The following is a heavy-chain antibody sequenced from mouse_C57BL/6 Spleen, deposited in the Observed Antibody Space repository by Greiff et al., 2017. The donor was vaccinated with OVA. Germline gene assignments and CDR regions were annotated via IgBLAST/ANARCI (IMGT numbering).Heavy chain of an antibody. D-gene: IGHD1-1*01. V-gene: IGHV1-39*01. CDR3: AREGDYYGSSYDY. J-gene: IGHJ3*01. CDR1: GYSFTDYN. Sequence: EVKLMESGPELVKPGASVKISCKASGYSFTDYNMNWVKQSNGKSLEWIGVINPNYGTTSYNQKFKGKAPLTVDQSSSTAYMQLNSLTSEDSAVYYCAREGDYYGSSYDYWGQGTLVTVSA. CDR2: INPNYGTT.